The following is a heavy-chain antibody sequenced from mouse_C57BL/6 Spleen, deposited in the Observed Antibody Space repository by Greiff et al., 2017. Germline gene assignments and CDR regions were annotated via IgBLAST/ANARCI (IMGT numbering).Heavy chain of an antibody. CDR2: IDPSDSYT. D-gene: IGHD1-1*01. CDR3: ARSGYYYGSRRYFDV. V-gene: IGHV1-50*01. J-gene: IGHJ1*03. CDR1: GYTFTSYW. Sequence: QVQLQQSGAELVKPGASVKLSCKASGYTFTSYWMQWVKQRPGQGLEWIGEIDPSDSYTNYNQKFKGKATLTVDTSSSTAYMQLSSLTSEDSAVYYCARSGYYYGSRRYFDVWGTGTTVTVSS.